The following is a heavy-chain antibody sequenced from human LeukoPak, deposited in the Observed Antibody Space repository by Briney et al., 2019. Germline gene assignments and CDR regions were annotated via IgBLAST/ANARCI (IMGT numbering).Heavy chain of an antibody. CDR2: IYPVDSDT. CDR1: GYSFTSYW. Sequence: GESLKISCNGSGYSFTSYWIGWVRQMPGKGLEWMGIIYPVDSDTRYSPSFQGQVTISADKSIRNASLQWSSLKESDTAMYYCARVKKRIQLWLGYWGQGTLVTVPS. CDR3: ARVKKRIQLWLGY. V-gene: IGHV5-51*01. D-gene: IGHD5-18*01. J-gene: IGHJ4*02.